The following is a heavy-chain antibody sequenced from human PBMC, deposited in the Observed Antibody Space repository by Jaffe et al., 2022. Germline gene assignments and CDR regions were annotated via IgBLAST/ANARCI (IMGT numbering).Heavy chain of an antibody. CDR2: IYYSGST. V-gene: IGHV4-39*01. Sequence: QLQLQESGPGLVKPSETLSLTCTVSGGSISSSSYYWGWIRQPPGKGLEWIGSIYYSGSTYYNPSLKSRVTISVDTSKNQFSLKLSSVTAADTAVYYCARQLDIVVVVGWAGDERWFDPWGQGTLVTVSS. J-gene: IGHJ5*02. CDR3: ARQLDIVVVVGWAGDERWFDP. D-gene: IGHD2-15*01. CDR1: GGSISSSSYY.